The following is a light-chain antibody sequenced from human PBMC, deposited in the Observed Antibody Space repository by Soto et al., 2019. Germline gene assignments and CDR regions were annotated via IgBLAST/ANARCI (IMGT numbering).Light chain of an antibody. CDR3: QQTNYWPRT. Sequence: EIVMTQSPATLSVSPGERATLSCRASQSVSSNLAWYQQKPGQAPRLLIHGASTRASGIPARFSGSGSGTEFTLTISSLQSEDFAVYYCQQTNYWPRTFGQGTKLEIK. J-gene: IGKJ1*01. CDR1: QSVSSN. CDR2: GAS. V-gene: IGKV3-15*01.